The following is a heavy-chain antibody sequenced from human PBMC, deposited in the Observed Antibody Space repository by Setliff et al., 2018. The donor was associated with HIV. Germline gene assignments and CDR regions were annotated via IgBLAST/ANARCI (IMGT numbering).Heavy chain of an antibody. D-gene: IGHD4-17*01. CDR2: IYYSGST. CDR3: ARVQMAYAAFDV. Sequence: PSETLSLTCTVSGDSTSSSSSYWGWIRQPPGKGLEWIGSIYYSGSTYYNPSLKSRVTLSVDTSKHQFSLKLSSVTAADTAVYYCARVQMAYAAFDVWGQGTMVTVSS. V-gene: IGHV4-39*07. CDR1: GDSTSSSSSY. J-gene: IGHJ3*01.